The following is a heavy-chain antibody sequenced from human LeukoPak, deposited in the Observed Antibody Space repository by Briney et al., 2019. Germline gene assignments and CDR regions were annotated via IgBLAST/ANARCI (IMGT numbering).Heavy chain of an antibody. CDR2: INPNSGGT. D-gene: IGHD6-19*01. CDR1: GYTFTSYG. CDR3: ARATSGIAVAGT. V-gene: IGHV1-2*02. J-gene: IGHJ5*02. Sequence: ASVKVSCKASGYTFTSYGISWVRQAPGQGLEWMGWINPNSGGTNYAQKFQGRVTMTRDTSISTAYMELSRLRSDDTAVYYCARATSGIAVAGTWGQGTLVTVSS.